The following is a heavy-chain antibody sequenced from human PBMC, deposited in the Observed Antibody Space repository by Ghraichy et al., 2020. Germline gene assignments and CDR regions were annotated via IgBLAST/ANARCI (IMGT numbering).Heavy chain of an antibody. D-gene: IGHD3-22*01. Sequence: GGSLRLSCAASGFTFSDYAMHWVRQAPGKGLQWVAIISYDGSDKYYADSVKGRFTISRDDSKSTLYLQMNSLRAEDTAFYYCARDMDYSDSTAEPSWFDPWGQGTLVTVSS. V-gene: IGHV3-30-3*01. CDR1: GFTFSDYA. CDR2: ISYDGSDK. CDR3: ARDMDYSDSTAEPSWFDP. J-gene: IGHJ5*02.